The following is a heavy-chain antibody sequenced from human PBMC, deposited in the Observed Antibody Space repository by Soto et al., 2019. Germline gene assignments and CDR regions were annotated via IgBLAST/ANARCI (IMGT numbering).Heavy chain of an antibody. J-gene: IGHJ6*02. CDR2: INPNSGGT. D-gene: IGHD6-6*01. CDR1: GYTFTGYY. V-gene: IGHV1-2*04. CDR3: ARGGSSSPGYYYSYYGTHV. Sequence: GASVKVSCKASGYTFTGYYMHWVRQAPGQGLEWMGWINPNSGGTNYAQKFQGWVTMTRDTSISTAYMELSRLRSDDTAVYYCARGGSSSPGYYYSYYGTHVWGQGTTVTVSS.